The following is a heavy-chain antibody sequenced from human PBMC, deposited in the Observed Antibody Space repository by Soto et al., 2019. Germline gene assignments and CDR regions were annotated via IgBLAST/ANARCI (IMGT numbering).Heavy chain of an antibody. CDR2: ISASGSYI. J-gene: IGHJ4*02. D-gene: IGHD1-26*01. V-gene: IGHV3-21*01. CDR3: ARDTGSGRLLDY. CDR1: AFTFSIYT. Sequence: GGSLRLSCSASAFTFSIYTMNWVRQAPGKGLEWVSCISASGSYIYYADSVKGRFTISRDNAKNSLYLQVNSLRAEDTAVYYCARDTGSGRLLDYWGQGTLVTVSS.